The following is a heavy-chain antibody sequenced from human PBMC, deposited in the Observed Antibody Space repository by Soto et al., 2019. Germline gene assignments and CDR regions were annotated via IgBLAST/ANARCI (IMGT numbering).Heavy chain of an antibody. CDR1: GGTFGTYT. J-gene: IGHJ3*02. Sequence: SAKVSCKASGGTFGTYTIIWVRQAPGQGLEWMGRIIPMLDITNTAQSFQGRVTITADKSTSTAYLELSALRSDDTAIYFCTLGSWSAEAYDIWGRGTMVTVSS. D-gene: IGHD6-13*01. CDR2: IIPMLDIT. CDR3: TLGSWSAEAYDI. V-gene: IGHV1-69*02.